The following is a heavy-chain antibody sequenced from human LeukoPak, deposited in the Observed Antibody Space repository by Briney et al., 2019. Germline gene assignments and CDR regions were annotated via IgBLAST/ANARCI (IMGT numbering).Heavy chain of an antibody. CDR3: ARGNHYDFWSGYSRGPFDY. CDR2: INDNGDGT. J-gene: IGHJ4*02. D-gene: IGHD3-3*01. Sequence: PGGSLRLSCVASGFTFSSYPMNWVRQAPGKGLEWVSAINDNGDGTYYADSVKGRFTISRDNAKNSLYLQMNSLRAEDTAVYYCARGNHYDFWSGYSRGPFDYWGQGTLVTVSS. CDR1: GFTFSSYP. V-gene: IGHV3-23*01.